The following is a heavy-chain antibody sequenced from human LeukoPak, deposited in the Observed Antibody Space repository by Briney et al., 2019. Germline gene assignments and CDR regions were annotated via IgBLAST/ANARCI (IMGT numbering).Heavy chain of an antibody. Sequence: ASVKVSCKAFGFSFTGYYLHWVRQAPGQGLEWMGWINPNSGDTKYAPKFQGRVTFTRDTSISTAYMELSRLRSEDTAVYYCATATRGIGDFDYWGQGTLVTVSS. CDR2: INPNSGDT. V-gene: IGHV1-2*02. CDR3: ATATRGIGDFDY. CDR1: GFSFTGYY. D-gene: IGHD2-15*01. J-gene: IGHJ4*02.